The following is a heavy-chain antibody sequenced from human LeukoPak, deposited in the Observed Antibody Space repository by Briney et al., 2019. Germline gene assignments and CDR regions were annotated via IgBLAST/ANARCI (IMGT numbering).Heavy chain of an antibody. CDR1: GGSISSGSYY. V-gene: IGHV4-61*01. D-gene: IGHD2-2*01. CDR3: ARSLLVVPAAIPGGYYYYYMDV. Sequence: SETLSLTCTVSGGSISSGSYYWSWIRQPPGKGLEWIGYIYYSGSTNYNPSLKSRVTISVDTSKNQFSLKLSSVTAADTAVYYCARSLLVVPAAIPGGYYYYYMDVWGKGTTVTVSS. J-gene: IGHJ6*03. CDR2: IYYSGST.